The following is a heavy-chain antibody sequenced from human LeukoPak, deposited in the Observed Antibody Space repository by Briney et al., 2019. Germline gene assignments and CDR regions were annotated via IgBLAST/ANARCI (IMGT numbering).Heavy chain of an antibody. V-gene: IGHV3-7*01. CDR2: IKQDGSEK. Sequence: GGSLRLSCAASGFTFSSYWMSWVRQAPGKGLEWVANIKQDGSEKYYVDSVKGRFTISRDNSKNTLYLQMNSLRAEDTAVYYCAKDLVTPYYYYYGMDVWGQGTTVTVSS. CDR3: AKDLVTPYYYYYGMDV. J-gene: IGHJ6*02. CDR1: GFTFSSYW. D-gene: IGHD4-23*01.